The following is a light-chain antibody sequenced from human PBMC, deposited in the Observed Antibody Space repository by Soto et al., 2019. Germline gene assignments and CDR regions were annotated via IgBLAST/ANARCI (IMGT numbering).Light chain of an antibody. Sequence: ENVLTQSPGTLSLSPGERATLSCRASQSVSSTYLAWYQQKPGQAPRLLIYGTSNRATGIPDRFSGSGSGTDFTLTISRLEPEDFAVYYCQQYGSPVTFGGGTKVEIK. J-gene: IGKJ4*01. CDR2: GTS. CDR3: QQYGSPVT. V-gene: IGKV3-20*01. CDR1: QSVSSTY.